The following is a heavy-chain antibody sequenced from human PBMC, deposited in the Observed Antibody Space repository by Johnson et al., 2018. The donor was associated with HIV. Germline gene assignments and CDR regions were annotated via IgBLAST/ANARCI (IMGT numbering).Heavy chain of an antibody. CDR2: ISYDGSNK. J-gene: IGHJ3*02. V-gene: IGHV3-30*04. D-gene: IGHD5-18*01. CDR3: AKDGRYSYGYGAFYI. Sequence: QMLLVESGGGVVQPGRSLRLSCAASGFTFSSYAMHWVRQAPGKGLEWVAVISYDGSNKYYADSVKGRFTISRDNSKNTLYMQMNSLRVEYTAVYYCAKDGRYSYGYGAFYIWGQGTMVTVSS. CDR1: GFTFSSYA.